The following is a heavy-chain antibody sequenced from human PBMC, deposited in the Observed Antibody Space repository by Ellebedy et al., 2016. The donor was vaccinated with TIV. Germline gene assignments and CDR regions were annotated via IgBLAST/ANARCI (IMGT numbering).Heavy chain of an antibody. CDR3: ARDEATAHNPYYFDY. Sequence: GGSLRLXCAASGFTFSSYAMHWVRQAPGKGLEWVAVISYDGSNKYYADSVKGRFTISRDNSKNTLYLQMNSLRAEDTAVYYCARDEATAHNPYYFDYWGQGTLVTVSS. V-gene: IGHV3-30-3*01. CDR2: ISYDGSNK. CDR1: GFTFSSYA. J-gene: IGHJ4*02. D-gene: IGHD5-12*01.